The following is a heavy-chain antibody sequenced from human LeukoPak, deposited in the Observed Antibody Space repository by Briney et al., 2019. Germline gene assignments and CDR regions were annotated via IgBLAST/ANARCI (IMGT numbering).Heavy chain of an antibody. CDR1: GFTFSSYG. J-gene: IGHJ5*02. D-gene: IGHD1-26*01. CDR2: IRYDGSNK. Sequence: GGSLRLSCAASGFTFSSYGMHWVRQAPGKGLEWVAFIRYDGSNKYYADSVKGRFTISRDNSKNTLYLQMNSLRAEDTAVYYCAKDLSGSWGAQYNWFDPWGQGTLVTVSS. CDR3: AKDLSGSWGAQYNWFDP. V-gene: IGHV3-30*02.